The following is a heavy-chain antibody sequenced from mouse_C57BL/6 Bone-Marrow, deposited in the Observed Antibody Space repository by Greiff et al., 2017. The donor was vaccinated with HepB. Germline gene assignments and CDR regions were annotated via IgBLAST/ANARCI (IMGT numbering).Heavy chain of an antibody. V-gene: IGHV14-2*01. CDR2: IDPEDGET. D-gene: IGHD1-1*01. CDR1: GFNIKDYY. CDR3: AIITTVVAPYAMDY. J-gene: IGHJ4*01. Sequence: EVKLQESGAELVKPGASVKLSCTASGFNIKDYYMHWVKQRTEQGLEWIGRIDPEDGETKYAPKFQGKATITADTSSNTAYLQLSSLTSEDTAVYYCAIITTVVAPYAMDYWGQGTSVTVSS.